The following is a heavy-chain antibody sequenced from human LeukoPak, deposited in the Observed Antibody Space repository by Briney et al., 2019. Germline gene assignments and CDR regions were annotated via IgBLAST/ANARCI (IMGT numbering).Heavy chain of an antibody. CDR3: ARELVGATGVYFDY. Sequence: ASVKVSCKASGYTFTSYGISWVRQAPGQGLEWMGGIIPIFGTANYAQKFQGRVTITADESTSTAYMELSSLRSEDTAVYYCARELVGATGVYFDYWGQGTLVTVSS. CDR2: IIPIFGTA. D-gene: IGHD1-26*01. V-gene: IGHV1-69*13. CDR1: GYTFTSYG. J-gene: IGHJ4*02.